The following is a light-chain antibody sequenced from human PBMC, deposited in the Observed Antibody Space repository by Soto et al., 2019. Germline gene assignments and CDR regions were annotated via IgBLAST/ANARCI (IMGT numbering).Light chain of an antibody. Sequence: QSALTQPASVSGSPGQSITISCTGTSSDIGGYFYVSWYQQHPGSAPKLILYEVSNRPSGVSNRFSGSKSGNTASLTISGLQAEDEADYYCSSYTSSSTLYVFGTGTKV. J-gene: IGLJ1*01. CDR1: SSDIGGYFY. CDR2: EVS. V-gene: IGLV2-14*01. CDR3: SSYTSSSTLYV.